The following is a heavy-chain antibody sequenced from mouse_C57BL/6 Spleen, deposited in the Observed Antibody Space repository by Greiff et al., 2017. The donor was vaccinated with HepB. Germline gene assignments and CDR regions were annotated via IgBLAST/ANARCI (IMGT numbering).Heavy chain of an antibody. CDR2: IYPSDSET. V-gene: IGHV1-61*01. Sequence: QVQLQQSGAELVRPGSSVKLSCKASGYTFTSYWMDWVKQRPGQGLEWIGNIYPSDSETHYNQKFKDKATLTVDKSSSTAYMQLSSLTSEDSAVYYCARVGYDYSFAYWGQGTLVTVSA. CDR3: ARVGYDYSFAY. J-gene: IGHJ3*01. D-gene: IGHD2-4*01. CDR1: GYTFTSYW.